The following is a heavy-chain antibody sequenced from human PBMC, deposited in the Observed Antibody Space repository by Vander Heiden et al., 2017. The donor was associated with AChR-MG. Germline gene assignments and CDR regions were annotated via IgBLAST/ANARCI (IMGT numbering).Heavy chain of an antibody. V-gene: IGHV1-2*06. D-gene: IGHD6-19*01. CDR1: GYTFSGFY. Sequence: QLQVVQSGAEVKKPGASVKVSCKTPGYTFSGFYLHWVRQAPEQGLEWMGQINPNSGGTNYAQKFQGRVTMTRNTSISTAYMELSRLRSDDTAVYYCAAVSSGRYWFDPWGQGTLVTVSS. J-gene: IGHJ5*02. CDR2: INPNSGGT. CDR3: AAVSSGRYWFDP.